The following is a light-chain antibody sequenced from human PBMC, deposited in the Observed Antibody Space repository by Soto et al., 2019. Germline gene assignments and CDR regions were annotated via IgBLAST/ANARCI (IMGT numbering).Light chain of an antibody. CDR1: HSVSSN. CDR2: GAS. J-gene: IGKJ1*01. CDR3: QQYHNWPQT. Sequence: EIVLTQSSGTLSLSPCDRATLSCRASHSVSSNLAWYQQRPGQAPRLLISGASTRATGIPARFSGSGSGTEFTLTISSLQSADFGVYYCQQYHNWPQTFGQGTKVDI. V-gene: IGKV3-15*01.